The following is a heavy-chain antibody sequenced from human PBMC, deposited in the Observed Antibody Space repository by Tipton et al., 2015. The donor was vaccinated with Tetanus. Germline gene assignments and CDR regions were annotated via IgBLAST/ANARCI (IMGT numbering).Heavy chain of an antibody. CDR3: ARWGPGVTTWGFDF. D-gene: IGHD3-16*01. V-gene: IGHV4-61*02. CDR2: LHSSGDT. Sequence: TLSLTCTVSGGSINSQIFYWSWIRQPAGKGLEWIGRLHSSGDTTYNPSLKSRVTMSVDTSKNQFSLRLSSVTAADTALYFCARWGPGVTTWGFDFWGQGTLVTVSS. CDR1: GGSINSQIFY. J-gene: IGHJ4*02.